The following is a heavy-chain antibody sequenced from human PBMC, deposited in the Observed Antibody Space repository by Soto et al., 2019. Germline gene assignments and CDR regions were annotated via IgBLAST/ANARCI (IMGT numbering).Heavy chain of an antibody. CDR2: IIPIFGTA. CDR3: AKEQAYSYAVTSSIFDY. Sequence: VRVSCKASGGTFSSYAISCARQAPGQELEWMGGIIPIFGTANYAQKFQGRVTITADESTSTAYMELNSLRAEDTALYYYAKEQAYSYAVTSSIFDYWGQGILVT. V-gene: IGHV1-69*01. CDR1: GGTFSSYA. D-gene: IGHD3-16*01. J-gene: IGHJ4*02.